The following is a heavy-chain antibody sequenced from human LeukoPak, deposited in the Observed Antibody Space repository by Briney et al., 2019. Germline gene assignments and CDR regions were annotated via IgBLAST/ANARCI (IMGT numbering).Heavy chain of an antibody. CDR2: ISSSSSYI. J-gene: IGHJ4*02. CDR1: GFTFSSYS. D-gene: IGHD3-10*01. Sequence: PGGSLRLSCAASGFTFSSYSMSWVRQAPGKGLEWVSSISSSSSYIYYADSVKGRFTISRDNAKNSLYLQMNSLRAEDTAVYYCAREPTYGSGSYHDYWGQGTLVTVSS. V-gene: IGHV3-21*01. CDR3: AREPTYGSGSYHDY.